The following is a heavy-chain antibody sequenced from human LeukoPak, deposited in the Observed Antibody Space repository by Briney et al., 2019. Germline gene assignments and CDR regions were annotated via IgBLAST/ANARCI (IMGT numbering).Heavy chain of an antibody. Sequence: PGGSLRLSCAASGFTFSSYVMSWVRQAPGKGLEWVSAIRGSGGSTYYADSVKGRFTISRDNSKNTLYLQMNSLRAEDTAVYYCAKGPHYDSSGYLPPLFDYWGQGTLVTVSS. CDR2: IRGSGGST. D-gene: IGHD3-22*01. CDR3: AKGPHYDSSGYLPPLFDY. V-gene: IGHV3-23*01. J-gene: IGHJ4*02. CDR1: GFTFSSYV.